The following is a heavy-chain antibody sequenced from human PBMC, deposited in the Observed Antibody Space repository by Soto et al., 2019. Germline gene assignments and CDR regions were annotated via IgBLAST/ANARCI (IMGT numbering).Heavy chain of an antibody. Sequence: QVQLVQTGAEVKKPGASVKVSCKASGYTFTGHHVHWVRQAPGRGPEWMGFINPYSGDTKYEQKFQGRVTMTRDTSISTAYMELRRLRSDDMAVYYCARGGWEPRAHFAQWGQGTLVTVSS. V-gene: IGHV1-2*02. CDR3: ARGGWEPRAHFAQ. J-gene: IGHJ4*02. CDR2: INPYSGDT. CDR1: GYTFTGHH. D-gene: IGHD1-26*01.